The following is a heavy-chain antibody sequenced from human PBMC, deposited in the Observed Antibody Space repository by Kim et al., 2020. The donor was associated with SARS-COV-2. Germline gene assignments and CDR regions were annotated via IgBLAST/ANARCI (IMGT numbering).Heavy chain of an antibody. CDR3: ARGIYGSGRLYAFDI. J-gene: IGHJ3*02. V-gene: IGHV3-74*01. CDR2: INSDESIT. CDR1: GFTFSSYW. Sequence: GGSLRLSCAASGFTFSSYWMQWVRQAPGKGLVGVSRINSDESITSYADSVKGRFTISRDNAKNTIYLQMNSLRAEDTAVYYCARGIYGSGRLYAFDIWGQGTMVTVSS. D-gene: IGHD3-10*01.